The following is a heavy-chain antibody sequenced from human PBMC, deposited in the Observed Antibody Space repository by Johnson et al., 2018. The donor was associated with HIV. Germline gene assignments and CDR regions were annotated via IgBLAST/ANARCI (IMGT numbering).Heavy chain of an antibody. V-gene: IGHV3-66*01. Sequence: VQLVESGGGLVQPGGSLRLSCAASGFTVSSNYMSWVRQAPGKGLEWVSVIYSGGSTYYADSVKGRFTISRDNSKNTLYLQMNSLRAEDTAVYYCAKNQLLRYDAFNFWGQGTMVTVSS. CDR1: GFTVSSNY. CDR2: IYSGGST. J-gene: IGHJ3*01. D-gene: IGHD3-22*01. CDR3: AKNQLLRYDAFNF.